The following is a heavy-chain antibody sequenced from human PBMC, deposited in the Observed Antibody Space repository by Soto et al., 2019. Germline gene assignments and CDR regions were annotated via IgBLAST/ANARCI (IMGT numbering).Heavy chain of an antibody. Sequence: QVQLVQSGAEVKKPGASVKVSCKVSGYTLTELSMHWVRQAPGKGLEWMGGFDPEDGETIYAQKFQGRVTMTEDTSTDTAYMELSSLRSEDTAVYYCATVSMGTGYPIPPNIFAFDIWGQGTMVTVSS. CDR3: ATVSMGTGYPIPPNIFAFDI. V-gene: IGHV1-24*01. J-gene: IGHJ3*02. CDR1: GYTLTELS. D-gene: IGHD3-9*01. CDR2: FDPEDGET.